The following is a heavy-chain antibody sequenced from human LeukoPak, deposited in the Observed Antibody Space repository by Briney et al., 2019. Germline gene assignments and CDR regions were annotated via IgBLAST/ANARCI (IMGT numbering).Heavy chain of an antibody. V-gene: IGHV5-10-1*01. D-gene: IGHD4-17*01. J-gene: IGHJ4*02. Sequence: GESLRISCKGSGYSFTSYWISWVRQMPGKGLEWTGRIDPSDSYTNYSPSFQGHVTISADKSISTAYLQWSSLKASDTAMYYCARHEGYGDYEGGFDYWGQGTLVTVSS. CDR1: GYSFTSYW. CDR3: ARHEGYGDYEGGFDY. CDR2: IDPSDSYT.